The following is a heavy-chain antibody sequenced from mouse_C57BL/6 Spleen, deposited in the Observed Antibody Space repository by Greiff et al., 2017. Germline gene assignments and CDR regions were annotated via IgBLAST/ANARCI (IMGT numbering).Heavy chain of an antibody. CDR1: GFTFSSYA. D-gene: IGHD1-1*01. V-gene: IGHV5-4*01. Sequence: EVKLVESGGGLVKPGGSLKLSCAASGFTFSSYAMSWVRQTPEKRLEWVATISDGGSYTYYPDNVKGRFTISRDNAKNNLYLQMSHLKSEDTAMYYCARESTTVVATWYFDVWGTGTTVTVSS. CDR2: ISDGGSYT. CDR3: ARESTTVVATWYFDV. J-gene: IGHJ1*03.